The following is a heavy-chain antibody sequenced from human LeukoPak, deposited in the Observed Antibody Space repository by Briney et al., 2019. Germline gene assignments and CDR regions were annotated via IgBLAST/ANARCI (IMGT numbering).Heavy chain of an antibody. Sequence: GGSPRLSCAASGFTFSSYGMHWVRQAPGKGLEWVAVISYDGSNKYYADSVKGRCTISRDNSKNTLYLQMNSLRAEDTAVYYCAKAHYYYDSSGPDYWGQGTLVTVYS. CDR2: ISYDGSNK. J-gene: IGHJ4*02. CDR1: GFTFSSYG. V-gene: IGHV3-30*18. CDR3: AKAHYYYDSSGPDY. D-gene: IGHD3-22*01.